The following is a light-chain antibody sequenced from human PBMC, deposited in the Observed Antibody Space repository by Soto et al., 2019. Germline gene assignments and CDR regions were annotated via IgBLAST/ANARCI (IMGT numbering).Light chain of an antibody. CDR1: QSLLHTNGYNY. V-gene: IGKV2-28*01. J-gene: IGKJ3*01. CDR3: MQTIETPRT. CDR2: SGS. Sequence: IVLTQSPLSLPVTPGEPASISCRSSQSLLHTNGYNYLDWYLQKPGQSPQLLIYSGSNRASGVHERFSGSGSGADFTLKISRVQAEDVGVYYCMQTIETPRTFGPGTKVAIK.